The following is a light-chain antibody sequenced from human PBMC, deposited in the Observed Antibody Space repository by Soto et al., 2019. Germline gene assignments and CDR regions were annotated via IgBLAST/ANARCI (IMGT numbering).Light chain of an antibody. CDR2: AAS. CDR3: QQSYNTPRT. V-gene: IGKV1-39*01. J-gene: IGKJ2*01. CDR1: QSISSY. Sequence: DIQMTQSPSSLSASVGDRVTITCRASQSISSYLNWYQQKPGKAPKLLSYAASSLQSGVPSRFSGSESGTDFTLTISSLQPEDFATYYCQQSYNTPRTFGQGTKLEIK.